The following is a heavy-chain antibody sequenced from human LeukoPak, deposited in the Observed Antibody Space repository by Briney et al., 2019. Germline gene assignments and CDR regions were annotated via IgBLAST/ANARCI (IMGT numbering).Heavy chain of an antibody. D-gene: IGHD5-18*01. CDR2: INHSGST. Sequence: SETLSLTCAVYGGSFSGYYWSWIRQPPGKGLEWIGEINHSGSTNYNPSLKSRVTISVDTSKNQFSLKLSSVTAADTAVYYCAREPGTYIQLWPLGNAFDIWGQGTMVTVSS. J-gene: IGHJ3*02. V-gene: IGHV4-34*01. CDR3: AREPGTYIQLWPLGNAFDI. CDR1: GGSFSGYY.